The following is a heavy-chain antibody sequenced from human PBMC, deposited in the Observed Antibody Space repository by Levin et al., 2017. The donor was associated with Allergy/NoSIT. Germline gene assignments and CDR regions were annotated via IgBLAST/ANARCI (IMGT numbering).Heavy chain of an antibody. V-gene: IGHV3-53*01. CDR3: TRCSGGSCYSGGFDS. CDR1: GFTISSNY. D-gene: IGHD2-15*01. CDR2: IYTGGTT. Sequence: GGSLRLSCAASGFTISSNYMTWVRQAPGKGLEWVSVIYTGGTTYYADSVKGRFTISRDSSKNTVYLQMNSLRAEDTAVYYCTRCSGGSCYSGGFDSWGRGTLVTVSS. J-gene: IGHJ5*01.